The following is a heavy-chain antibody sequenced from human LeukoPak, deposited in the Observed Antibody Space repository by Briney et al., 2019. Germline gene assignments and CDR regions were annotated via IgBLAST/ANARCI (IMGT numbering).Heavy chain of an antibody. CDR3: AKELTIAAAHRFDH. CDR2: ISYDGSNK. V-gene: IGHV3-30*18. J-gene: IGHJ4*02. D-gene: IGHD6-13*01. CDR1: GFTFSSYG. Sequence: PGGSLRLSCAASGFTFSSYGMHWVRQAPGKGLEWVAVISYDGSNKYYADSVKGRFTISRDNSKNTLYLQMNGLRAEDTAVYYCAKELTIAAAHRFDHWGQGTLVTVSS.